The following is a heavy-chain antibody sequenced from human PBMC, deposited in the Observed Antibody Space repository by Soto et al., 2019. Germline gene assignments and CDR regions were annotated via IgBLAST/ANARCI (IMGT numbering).Heavy chain of an antibody. Sequence: PSETLYLTCTVSGGSVSSYYWSWIRQPAGKGLEWMGRIYTSGSTNYNPSLKSRVTMSVDTSKNQFSLKLSSVTAADTAVYYCARGYGSGSYYNPYGMDVWGQGTTVTVSS. CDR1: GGSVSSYY. J-gene: IGHJ6*02. V-gene: IGHV4-4*07. D-gene: IGHD3-10*01. CDR3: ARGYGSGSYYNPYGMDV. CDR2: IYTSGST.